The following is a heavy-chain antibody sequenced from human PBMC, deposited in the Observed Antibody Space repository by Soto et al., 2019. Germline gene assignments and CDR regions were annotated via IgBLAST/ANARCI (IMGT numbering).Heavy chain of an antibody. CDR1: GFSLRDYG. Sequence: GGSLRLSCAASGFSLRDYGMHWVRQAPGKGLEYVAAVSDDGSEQYYADSVRGRFTISRDNSKNTVYLQLDSLTTGDTAVYYCARDPTGGYFHYDYCGQGALVTVSS. CDR2: VSDDGSEQ. J-gene: IGHJ4*02. V-gene: IGHV3-30*17. D-gene: IGHD1-26*01. CDR3: ARDPTGGYFHYDY.